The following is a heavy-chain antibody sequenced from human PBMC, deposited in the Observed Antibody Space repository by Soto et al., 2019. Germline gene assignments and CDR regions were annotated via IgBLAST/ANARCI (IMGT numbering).Heavy chain of an antibody. CDR2: IYWDDDK. CDR1: GFSLSTSGVG. J-gene: IGHJ2*01. V-gene: IGHV2-5*02. CDR3: AHRGNHNSGCWDYWYFDL. D-gene: IGHD6-13*01. Sequence: QITLKESGPTLVKPTQTLTLTCTFSGFSLSTSGVGVGWIRQPPGKALEWLALIYWDDDKRYSPSLKSRLTTTTDTTKDRVVRTMTHTDPVDTATYYCAHRGNHNSGCWDYWYFDLWGRGTLVAVSS.